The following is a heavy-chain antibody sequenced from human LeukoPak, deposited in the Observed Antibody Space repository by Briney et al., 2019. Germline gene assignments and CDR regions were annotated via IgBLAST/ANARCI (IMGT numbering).Heavy chain of an antibody. CDR2: ISTHCYDT. D-gene: IGHD6-19*01. CDR1: GFDFRNYA. V-gene: IGHV3-23*01. CDR3: AKDNHLSGQWLTH. J-gene: IGHJ4*02. Sequence: GGSLILSCVASGFDFRNYAMSWVRQPPGKGLEWVSAISTHCYDTYYADSLKGRFTFYRDNYRNIMYLQMDNLRAEDTAVYFCAKDNHLSGQWLTHCGQGPLVTVSS.